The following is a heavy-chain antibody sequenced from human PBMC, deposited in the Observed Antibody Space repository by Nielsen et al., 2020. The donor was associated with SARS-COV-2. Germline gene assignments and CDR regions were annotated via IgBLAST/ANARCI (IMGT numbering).Heavy chain of an antibody. CDR1: GGSISSSRYY. CDR3: ARGGAMALYYYYYGMDV. Sequence: TLSLTCTVSGGSISSSRYYWSWIRQHPGKGLEWIGYIYYSGSTYYNPSLKSRVTISVDTSKNQFSLKLSSVTTADTAVYYCARGGAMALYYYYYGMDVWGQGTTVTVSS. CDR2: IYYSGST. D-gene: IGHD5-18*01. J-gene: IGHJ6*02. V-gene: IGHV4-31*03.